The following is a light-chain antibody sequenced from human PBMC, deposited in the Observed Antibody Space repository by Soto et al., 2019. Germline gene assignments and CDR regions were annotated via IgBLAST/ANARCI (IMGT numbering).Light chain of an antibody. CDR3: QQYNNYLWT. CDR2: DAS. CDR1: QSISSW. V-gene: IGKV1-5*01. Sequence: DIQMTQSPSSLSASVGDRVTITCRASQSISSWLAWYQQKPGKAPKLLIYDASSLESGVPSRFSGSGSGTEFSLTISSLEPDDFGTYYCQQYNNYLWTFGQGTKVDIK. J-gene: IGKJ1*01.